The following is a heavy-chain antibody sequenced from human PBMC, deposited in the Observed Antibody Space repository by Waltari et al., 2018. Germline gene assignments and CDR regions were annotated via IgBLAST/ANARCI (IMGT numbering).Heavy chain of an antibody. CDR2: ISWNSGSI. CDR3: AKSMLQGVMNPSFDY. J-gene: IGHJ4*02. D-gene: IGHD3-10*01. CDR1: GFIFDAYA. Sequence: EVQLVESGGGLIQPGGSLRLSCAASGFIFDAYAMHWVRQAPGKGLEWVSGISWNSGSIDYADSVKGRFTISRDNAKNSLYLQMNSLTAEDMALYYCAKSMLQGVMNPSFDYWGQGTLVTVSS. V-gene: IGHV3-9*03.